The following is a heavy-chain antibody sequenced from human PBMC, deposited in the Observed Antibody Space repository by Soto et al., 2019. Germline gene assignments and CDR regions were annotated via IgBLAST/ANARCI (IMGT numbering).Heavy chain of an antibody. CDR1: GGSISSGDYY. J-gene: IGHJ4*02. Sequence: QVQLQESGPGLVKPSQTLSLTCTVSGGSISSGDYYWSWIHQPPGKGLEWIGYIYYSGSTYYNPSLKSRVTISVDTSKNQFSLKLSSVTAADTAVYYCARVFRGGYDSGNFDYWGQGTLVTVSS. CDR3: ARVFRGGYDSGNFDY. CDR2: IYYSGST. D-gene: IGHD5-12*01. V-gene: IGHV4-30-4*01.